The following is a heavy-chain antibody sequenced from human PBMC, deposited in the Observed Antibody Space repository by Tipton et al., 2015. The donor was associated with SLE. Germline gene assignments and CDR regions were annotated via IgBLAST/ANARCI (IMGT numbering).Heavy chain of an antibody. CDR2: IYYSGST. CDR3: AREEYSSGWTEVHWFDP. J-gene: IGHJ5*02. CDR1: GGSISSYY. V-gene: IGHV4-59*01. Sequence: TLSLTCTVSGGSISSYYWSWIRQPPEKGLEWIGYIYYSGSTNYNPSLKSRVTISVDTSKNQSSLKLSSVTAADTAVYYCAREEYSSGWTEVHWFDPWGQGTLVPVSS. D-gene: IGHD6-19*01.